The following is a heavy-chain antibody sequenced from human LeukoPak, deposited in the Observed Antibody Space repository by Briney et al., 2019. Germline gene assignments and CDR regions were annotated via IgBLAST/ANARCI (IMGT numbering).Heavy chain of an antibody. V-gene: IGHV3-23*01. CDR3: AREGDPGATDY. D-gene: IGHD1-26*01. CDR1: GFTFSSYA. J-gene: IGHJ4*02. Sequence: PGGSLRLSCAASGFTFSSYAMSWVRQAPGKGLEWVSAISSSGGSTYYADSVKGRITISRDNAKNSLYLQMNSLRAEDTAVYYCAREGDPGATDYWGQGTLVTVSS. CDR2: ISSSGGST.